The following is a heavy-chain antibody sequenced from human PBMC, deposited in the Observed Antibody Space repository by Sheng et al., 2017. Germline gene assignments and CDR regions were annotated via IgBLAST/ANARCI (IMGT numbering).Heavy chain of an antibody. CDR1: GFTFGDDA. V-gene: IGHV3-49*04. J-gene: IGHJ6*02. Sequence: EVRLVESGGGLVQPGLSLRLSCSGAGFTFGDDAVSWARQAPGKGLEWVGFIRSKAHGGTTEYAASVKGRFTMSRDDSKNIAYLQMNSLKIEDTAVYYCSRGRVEAARPAIYYYGMDVWDQGPT. CDR3: SRGRVEAARPAIYYYGMDV. D-gene: IGHD6-6*01. CDR2: IRSKAHGGTT.